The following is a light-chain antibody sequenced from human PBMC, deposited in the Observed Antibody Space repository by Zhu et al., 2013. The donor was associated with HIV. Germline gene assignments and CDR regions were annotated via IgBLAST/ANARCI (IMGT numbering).Light chain of an antibody. CDR2: DAS. J-gene: IGKJ1*01. CDR1: QSVSSGN. Sequence: EIVLTQSPATLSVFPGERATLSCRASQSVSSGNLAWYQQKPGQAPRLLIYDASSRATGIPDRFSGSGSGTDFTLTISRLEPEDFAVYYCQQYGSSPWTFGQGTKVEIK. CDR3: QQYGSSPWT. V-gene: IGKV3-20*01.